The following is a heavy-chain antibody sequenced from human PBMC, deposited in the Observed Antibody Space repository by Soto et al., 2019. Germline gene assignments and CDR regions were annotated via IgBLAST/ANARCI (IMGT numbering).Heavy chain of an antibody. Sequence: GGSLRLSCAASGFTFSSYAMSWVRQAPGKGLEWVSAISGSGGSTYYADSVKGRFTISRDNSKNTLYLQMNSLRAEDTAVYYCAKDPVNCSGGSCYPPEYFQHWGQGTLVTVSS. J-gene: IGHJ1*01. CDR1: GFTFSSYA. D-gene: IGHD2-15*01. CDR3: AKDPVNCSGGSCYPPEYFQH. CDR2: ISGSGGST. V-gene: IGHV3-23*01.